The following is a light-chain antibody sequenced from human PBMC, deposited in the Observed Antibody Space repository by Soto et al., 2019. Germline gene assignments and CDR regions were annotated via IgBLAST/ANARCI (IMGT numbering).Light chain of an antibody. V-gene: IGLV7-43*01. J-gene: IGLJ3*02. CDR3: LLFYRDAWV. Sequence: QTVVTQEPSLTVSPGGTVTLTCASSTGAVTSRYYANWFQQKPGQAPRALISSTSKKHSWTPARFSGSLLGGKAALTLSGVQPEDEAEYYCLLFYRDAWVFGGGTKLTVL. CDR2: STS. CDR1: TGAVTSRYY.